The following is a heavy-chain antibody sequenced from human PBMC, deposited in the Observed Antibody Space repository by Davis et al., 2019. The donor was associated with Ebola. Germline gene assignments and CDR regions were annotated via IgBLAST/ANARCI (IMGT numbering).Heavy chain of an antibody. Sequence: GESLKISCAASGFTFSSYAMSWVRQAPGKGLEWVSAISGSGGSTYYADSVKGRFTISRDNSKNTLYLQMNSLRAEDTAVYYCAKASFWSGHFDYWGQGTLVTVSS. CDR1: GFTFSSYA. J-gene: IGHJ4*02. V-gene: IGHV3-23*01. CDR3: AKASFWSGHFDY. D-gene: IGHD3-3*01. CDR2: ISGSGGST.